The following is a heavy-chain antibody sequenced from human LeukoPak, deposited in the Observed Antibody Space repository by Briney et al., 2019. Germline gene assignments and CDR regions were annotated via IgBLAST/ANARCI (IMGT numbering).Heavy chain of an antibody. J-gene: IGHJ4*02. CDR1: GFTFSGSA. D-gene: IGHD6-19*01. V-gene: IGHV3-73*01. Sequence: PGGSLRLSCAASGFTFSGSAMHWVRQASGKGLEWVGRIRSKANSYATAYAASVKGRFTISRDDSKNTAYLQMNSLKTEDTAVYYCTRIAVAAPEDDYWGQGTLVTVSS. CDR2: IRSKANSYAT. CDR3: TRIAVAAPEDDY.